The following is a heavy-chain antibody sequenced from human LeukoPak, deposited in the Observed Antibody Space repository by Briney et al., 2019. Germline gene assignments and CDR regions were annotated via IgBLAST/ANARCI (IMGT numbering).Heavy chain of an antibody. Sequence: GASVTVSCKASGYTFTSYDINWVRQATGQGLEWMGWMNPNSGNTGYAQKFQGRVTITRNTSISTAYMELSSLRSEDTAVYYCARLIYSSSWSRFDPWGQGTLVTVSS. CDR2: MNPNSGNT. CDR1: GYTFTSYD. J-gene: IGHJ5*02. D-gene: IGHD6-13*01. CDR3: ARLIYSSSWSRFDP. V-gene: IGHV1-8*03.